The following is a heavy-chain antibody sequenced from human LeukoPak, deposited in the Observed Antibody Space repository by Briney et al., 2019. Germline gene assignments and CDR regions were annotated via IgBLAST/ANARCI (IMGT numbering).Heavy chain of an antibody. D-gene: IGHD6-6*01. CDR1: GFTFSSYG. J-gene: IGHJ4*02. CDR2: IWYDGSNK. Sequence: GRSLRLSCAASGFTFSSYGMPWVRQAPGKGLEWVAVIWYDGSNKYYADSVKGRFTISRDNSKNTLYLQMNSLRAEDTAVYYCARDRVIGELVPFDYWGQGTLVTVSS. V-gene: IGHV3-33*01. CDR3: ARDRVIGELVPFDY.